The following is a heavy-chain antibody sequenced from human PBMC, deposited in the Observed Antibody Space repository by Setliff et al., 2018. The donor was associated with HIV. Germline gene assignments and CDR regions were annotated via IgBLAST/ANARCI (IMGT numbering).Heavy chain of an antibody. V-gene: IGHV4-31*03. Sequence: PSETLSLTCTVSGGSISSGGYYWSWIRQHPGKGLEWIGYIYYSGSTYYNPSLKSRVTISVDTSKNQFSLKLSSVTAADTAVYYCAIDHRSNWGREDAFDIWGQGTMVTVSS. J-gene: IGHJ3*02. D-gene: IGHD7-27*01. CDR1: GGSISSGGYY. CDR3: AIDHRSNWGREDAFDI. CDR2: IYYSGST.